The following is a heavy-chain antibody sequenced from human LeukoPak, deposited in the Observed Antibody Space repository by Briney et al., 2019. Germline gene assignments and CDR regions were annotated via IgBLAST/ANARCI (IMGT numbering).Heavy chain of an antibody. V-gene: IGHV3-30*19. D-gene: IGHD6-6*01. CDR3: ASGIAARGRALDY. J-gene: IGHJ4*02. Sequence: GSLRLSCAASGFTFSSYGMHWVRQAPGKGLEWVAVIWYDGSNKYYADSVKSRFTISRDNSKNTLYLQMNSLRAEDTAVYYCASGIAARGRALDYWGQGTLVTVSS. CDR1: GFTFSSYG. CDR2: IWYDGSNK.